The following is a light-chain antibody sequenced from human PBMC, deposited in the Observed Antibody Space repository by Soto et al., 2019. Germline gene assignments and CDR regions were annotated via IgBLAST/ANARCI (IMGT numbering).Light chain of an antibody. V-gene: IGLV2-14*03. CDR1: SSDVGAFNY. J-gene: IGLJ1*01. Sequence: SALTQPASVSGSPGQSIAISCTGTSSDVGAFNYVSWYQQHPGKAPKFMIFDVSSRPSGVSDRFSGSKSGNTASLTISGLQTEDEADYYCASYTTSSTYVFGTGTKVTVL. CDR3: ASYTTSSTYV. CDR2: DVS.